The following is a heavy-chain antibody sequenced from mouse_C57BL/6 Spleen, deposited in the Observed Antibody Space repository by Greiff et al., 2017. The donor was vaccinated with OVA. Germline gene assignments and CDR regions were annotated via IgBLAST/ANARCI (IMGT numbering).Heavy chain of an antibody. D-gene: IGHD1-1*01. CDR2: IYPGDGDT. CDR3: ARECTTVVGAMDY. J-gene: IGHJ4*01. CDR1: GYAFSSSW. Sequence: QVQLQQSGPELVKPGASVKISCKASGYAFSSSWMNWVKQRPGKGLEWIGRIYPGDGDTNYNGKFKGKATLTADKSSSTAYMQLSSLTSEDSAVYFCARECTTVVGAMDYWGQGTSVTVSS. V-gene: IGHV1-82*01.